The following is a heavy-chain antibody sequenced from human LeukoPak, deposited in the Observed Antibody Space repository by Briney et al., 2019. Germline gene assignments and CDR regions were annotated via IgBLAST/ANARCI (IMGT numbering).Heavy chain of an antibody. Sequence: ASVKVSCTASGYTFTSYAMHWVRRAPGQRLEWMGWINAGNGDTKYSQKFQGRVTIARDTSASTAYMELSSLRSEDTAVYYCARDRGGTGDFDYWGQGTLVTVSS. J-gene: IGHJ4*02. CDR1: GYTFTSYA. V-gene: IGHV1-3*01. D-gene: IGHD1-1*01. CDR3: ARDRGGTGDFDY. CDR2: INAGNGDT.